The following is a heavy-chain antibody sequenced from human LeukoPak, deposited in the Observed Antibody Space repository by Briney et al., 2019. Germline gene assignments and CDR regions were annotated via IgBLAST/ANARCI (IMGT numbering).Heavy chain of an antibody. V-gene: IGHV1-46*01. CDR1: GYTFTSYY. D-gene: IGHD3-22*01. J-gene: IGHJ3*02. Sequence: ASVKVSCKASGYTFTSYYMHWVRQAPGQGLEWMGIINPSGGSTSYAQKFQGRVTMTRDTSTSTVYMELSSLRSGDTAVYYCARDRTPYYDSSGYYYDAFDIWGQGTMVTVSS. CDR3: ARDRTPYYDSSGYYYDAFDI. CDR2: INPSGGST.